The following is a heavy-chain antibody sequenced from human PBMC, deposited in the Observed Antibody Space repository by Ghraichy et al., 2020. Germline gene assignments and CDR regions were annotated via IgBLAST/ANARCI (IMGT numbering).Heavy chain of an antibody. V-gene: IGHV4-34*01. J-gene: IGHJ5*02. D-gene: IGHD2-2*02. Sequence: SETLSLTCAVYGGSFSGYYWSWIRQPPGKGLEWIGEINHSGSTNYNPSLKSRVTISVDTSKNQFSLKLSSVTAADTAVYYCARTGYCSSTSCYRRWFDPWGQGTLVTVSS. CDR3: ARTGYCSSTSCYRRWFDP. CDR2: INHSGST. CDR1: GGSFSGYY.